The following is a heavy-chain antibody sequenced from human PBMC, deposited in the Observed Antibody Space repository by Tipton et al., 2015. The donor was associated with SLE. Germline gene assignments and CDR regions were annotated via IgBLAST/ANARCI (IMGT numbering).Heavy chain of an antibody. CDR2: INHSGST. J-gene: IGHJ3*01. Sequence: TLSLTCAVYGGSFSGYYWSWIRQPPGKGLEWIGEINHSGSTNYNPSLKSRLTISVDTSKNQFSLKLSSVTAADTAVYYCATVDYFDSGDAFDFWGHGSMVTVSS. V-gene: IGHV4-34*01. CDR3: ATVDYFDSGDAFDF. CDR1: GGSFSGYY. D-gene: IGHD3-22*01.